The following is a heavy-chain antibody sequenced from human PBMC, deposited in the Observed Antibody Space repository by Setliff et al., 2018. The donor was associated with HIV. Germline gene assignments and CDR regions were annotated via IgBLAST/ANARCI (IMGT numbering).Heavy chain of an antibody. CDR1: GASISLIAYY. D-gene: IGHD3-10*01. V-gene: IGHV4-39*01. CDR2: VYYTGST. J-gene: IGHJ5*01. CDR3: ARQGNAIYGEVDS. Sequence: SETLSLTCTVSGASISLIAYYWGWVRQPPGKGLEWIGSVYYTGSTFYNPSLKSLKGRVTISVDTSKNQFSLKLISVNAADTAIYFCARQGNAIYGEVDSWGQGTRVTVSS.